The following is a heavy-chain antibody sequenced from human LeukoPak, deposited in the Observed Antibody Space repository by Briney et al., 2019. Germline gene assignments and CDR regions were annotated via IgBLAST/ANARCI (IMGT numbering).Heavy chain of an antibody. D-gene: IGHD3-3*01. J-gene: IGHJ4*02. CDR2: MYYTGST. CDR1: GGSISSSSYY. V-gene: IGHV4-39*07. Sequence: SPSETLSLTCTVSGGSISSSSYYWGWLRQPPGKGLEWIGSMYYTGSTYYNLSLKSRVTISVDTSKNQFSLKLSSVTAADTAVYYCARGGGRRFDWGQGTLVTVSS. CDR3: ARGGGRRFD.